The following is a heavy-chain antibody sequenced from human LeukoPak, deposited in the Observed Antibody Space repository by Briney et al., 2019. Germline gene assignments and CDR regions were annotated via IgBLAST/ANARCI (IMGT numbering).Heavy chain of an antibody. CDR2: IKEDGSEK. V-gene: IGHV3-7*01. CDR3: ATGVGAD. CDR1: GFTFSSSW. J-gene: IGHJ4*02. Sequence: GGSLRLSCAASGFTFSSSWMTWVRQTPGKGLEWVANIKEDGSEKYYVDSVKGRFTISRDNAKNSLYLQMNSLRAEDTALYYCATGVGADWGQGILVTVSS. D-gene: IGHD5/OR15-5a*01.